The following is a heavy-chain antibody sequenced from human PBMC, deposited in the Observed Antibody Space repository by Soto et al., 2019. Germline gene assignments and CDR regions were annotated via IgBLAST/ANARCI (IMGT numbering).Heavy chain of an antibody. Sequence: QVQLVESGGGVVQPGRSLRLSCAASGFTFSSYAMHWVRQAPGKGLEWVAVISYDGSNKYYADSVKGRFTISRDNSKNTLYLQMNSLRAEDTAVYYCFSVSRDRSFDYWGQGTLVTVSS. V-gene: IGHV3-30-3*01. J-gene: IGHJ4*02. D-gene: IGHD6-25*01. CDR3: FSVSRDRSFDY. CDR1: GFTFSSYA. CDR2: ISYDGSNK.